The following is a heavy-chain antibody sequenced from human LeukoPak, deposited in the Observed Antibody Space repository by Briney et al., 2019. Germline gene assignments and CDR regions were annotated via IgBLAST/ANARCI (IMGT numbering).Heavy chain of an antibody. CDR2: IYYSGST. J-gene: IGHJ4*02. CDR3: ARREVSSSWYDFFDY. V-gene: IGHV4-39*01. D-gene: IGHD6-13*01. CDR1: GGSISSSRYY. Sequence: PSETLSLTCTVSGGSISSSRYYWGWIRQPPGKGLEWIGSIYYSGSTYYNPSLKSRVTISVDTSKNQFSLKLSSVTAADTAVYYCARREVSSSWYDFFDYWGQGTLVTVSS.